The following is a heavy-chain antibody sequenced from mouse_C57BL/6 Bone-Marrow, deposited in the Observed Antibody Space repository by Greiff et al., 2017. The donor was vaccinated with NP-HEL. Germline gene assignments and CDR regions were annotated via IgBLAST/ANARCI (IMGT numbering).Heavy chain of an antibody. J-gene: IGHJ4*01. CDR3: AKNGYYGSSGDYYAMDY. D-gene: IGHD1-1*01. CDR2: IWRGGST. CDR1: GFSLTSYG. V-gene: IGHV2-5*01. Sequence: VKLVESGPGLVQPSQSLSITCTVSGFSLTSYGVHWVRQSPGKGLEWLGVIWRGGSTDYNAAFMSRLSITKDNSKSQVFFKMNSLQADDTAIYYCAKNGYYGSSGDYYAMDYWGQGTSVTVSS.